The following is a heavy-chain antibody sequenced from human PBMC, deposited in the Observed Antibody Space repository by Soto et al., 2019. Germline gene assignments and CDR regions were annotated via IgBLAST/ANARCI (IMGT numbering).Heavy chain of an antibody. CDR2: MNPKSGKT. CDR3: SRTPGDY. Sequence: ASVKVSCKTSGYTFINYDINWVRQAPGKGLERMGLMNPKSGKTGYAQKFQGRVSRTRDTATSTAYMELNSLSSEDTATYYCSRTPGDYWGQGTLVTVSS. J-gene: IGHJ4*02. CDR1: GYTFINYD. D-gene: IGHD2-15*01. V-gene: IGHV1-8*01.